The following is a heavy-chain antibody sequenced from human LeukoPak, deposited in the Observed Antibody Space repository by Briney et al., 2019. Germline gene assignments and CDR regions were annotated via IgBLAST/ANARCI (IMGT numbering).Heavy chain of an antibody. CDR3: ARFGYCSSTSCYGDAFDI. D-gene: IGHD2-2*01. J-gene: IGHJ3*02. Sequence: ASVKVSCKASGYTFTSYDINWVRQATGQGLEWMGWMNPNSGNTGYAQKFQGRVTITRNTSISTAYMELSSLRSEDTAVYYCARFGYCSSTSCYGDAFDIWGQRTMVTVSS. V-gene: IGHV1-8*03. CDR2: MNPNSGNT. CDR1: GYTFTSYD.